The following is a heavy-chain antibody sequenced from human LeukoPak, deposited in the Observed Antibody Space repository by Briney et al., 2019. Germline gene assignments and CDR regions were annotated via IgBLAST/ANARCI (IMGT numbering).Heavy chain of an antibody. CDR1: GFTFDDYA. V-gene: IGHV3-9*01. J-gene: IGHJ4*02. D-gene: IGHD1-26*01. Sequence: GGSLRLSCAASGFTFDDYAMHWVRQAPGKGLEWVSGISWNSGSIGYVDSVKGRFTISRDNAKNTLYLQMNSLRAEDTAVYYCARDLTSEWELLNWGQGTLVTVSS. CDR2: ISWNSGSI. CDR3: ARDLTSEWELLN.